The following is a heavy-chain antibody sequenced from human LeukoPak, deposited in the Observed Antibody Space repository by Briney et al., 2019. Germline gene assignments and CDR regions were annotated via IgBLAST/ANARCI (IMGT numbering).Heavy chain of an antibody. CDR2: ISSSSSYI. V-gene: IGHV3-21*01. CDR3: ARGGVSSAWYFVY. D-gene: IGHD6-19*01. CDR1: GFTFSSNS. Sequence: PGGSLRLSCAASGFTFSSNSMNWVRQAPVKGLEWVSSISSSSSYINYADSVKGRFTISRDNAKNSLYLQMNSLRAEDTAVYYCARGGVSSAWYFVYWGQGTLVTVSS. J-gene: IGHJ4*02.